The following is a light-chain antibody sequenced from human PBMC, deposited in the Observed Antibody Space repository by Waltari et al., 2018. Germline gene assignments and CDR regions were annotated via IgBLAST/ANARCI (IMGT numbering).Light chain of an antibody. CDR2: KTS. CDR1: KSVYSTY. V-gene: IGKV3-20*01. J-gene: IGKJ2*01. CDR3: QQFGGSPMYT. Sequence: EVVLTQSPGPLPLSPGERVTLSCRASKSVYSTYLPWYQQKPGQAPTLLIYKTSTSATGIPDRFSGSGSGTDFSLNINILEPGDSAVYYCQQFGGSPMYTFGLGTKLEIK.